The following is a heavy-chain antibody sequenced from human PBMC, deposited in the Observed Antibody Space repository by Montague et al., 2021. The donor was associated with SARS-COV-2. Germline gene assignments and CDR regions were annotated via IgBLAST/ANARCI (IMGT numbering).Heavy chain of an antibody. D-gene: IGHD3-22*01. CDR3: ASDPDDYNSSGPFDY. CDR1: GFTFSRYS. CDR2: ISSSSYTI. J-gene: IGHJ4*02. V-gene: IGHV3-48*01. Sequence: SLRLSCAASGFTFSRYSMNWVRQAPGKGLEWVSYISSSSYTIYYADSVKGRFTISRDNARNTLYLQMNSLRADDSAVYYCASDPDDYNSSGPFDYWGQGTLVTVSS.